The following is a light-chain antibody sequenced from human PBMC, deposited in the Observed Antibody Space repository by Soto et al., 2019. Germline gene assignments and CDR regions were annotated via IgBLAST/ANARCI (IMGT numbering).Light chain of an antibody. CDR2: KAS. J-gene: IGKJ4*01. CDR3: QQLSNYPLT. Sequence: VHMTHAPATLSAAVSDRVTITFLSSQSVSNWLAWYQQKPGKAPKILIYKASSLESGVPSRFSGSGSGTEFTLTISSLRPDDFATYYCQQLSNYPLTFGGGTKVDIK. V-gene: IGKV1-5*03. CDR1: QSVSNW.